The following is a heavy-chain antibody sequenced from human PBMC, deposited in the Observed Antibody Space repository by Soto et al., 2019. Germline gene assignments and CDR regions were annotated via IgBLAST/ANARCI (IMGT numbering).Heavy chain of an antibody. V-gene: IGHV3-23*01. Sequence: EVQVLQSGGGLVPPGGSLRLPCAASGFSIDTYAMTWVRQAPGGGLEWISTISASGRLTYYADSVEGRFTISRDSSKHTVYLQMNSLRAEDTAVYYCATAGKYYYDSSGRGYFDYWGQGTPVTVSS. J-gene: IGHJ4*02. CDR1: GFSIDTYA. D-gene: IGHD3-22*01. CDR2: ISASGRLT. CDR3: ATAGKYYYDSSGRGYFDY.